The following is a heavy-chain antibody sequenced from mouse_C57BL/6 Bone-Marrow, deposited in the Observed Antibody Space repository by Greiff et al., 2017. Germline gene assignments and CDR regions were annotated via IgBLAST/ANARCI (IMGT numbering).Heavy chain of an antibody. CDR1: GYTFTSYT. J-gene: IGHJ3*01. V-gene: IGHV1-4*01. CDR3: ARNWAWFAY. CDR2: INPSSGYT. D-gene: IGHD4-1*01. Sequence: QVQLQHSGAELARPGASVTMSCKASGYTFTSYTMHWVKQRPGQGLEWIGYINPSSGYTKYNQKCKDKATLTADKSSSTAYMQLSSLTSEDSAVYYCARNWAWFAYWGQGTLVTVSA.